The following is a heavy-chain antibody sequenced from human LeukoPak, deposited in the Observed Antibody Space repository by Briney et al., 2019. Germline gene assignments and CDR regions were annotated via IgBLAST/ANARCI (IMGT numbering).Heavy chain of an antibody. CDR2: INTNTGNP. V-gene: IGHV7-4-1*02. J-gene: IGHJ6*02. CDR1: GYTFTSYA. CDR3: ARGAHYSNYGPPPPLDV. Sequence: ASVKVSCKASGYTFTSYAMNWVRQAPGQGLEWMGWINTNTGNPTYAQGFTGRFVFSLDTSVSTAYLQISSLKAEDTAVYYCARGAHYSNYGPPPPLDVWGQGTTVTVSS. D-gene: IGHD4-11*01.